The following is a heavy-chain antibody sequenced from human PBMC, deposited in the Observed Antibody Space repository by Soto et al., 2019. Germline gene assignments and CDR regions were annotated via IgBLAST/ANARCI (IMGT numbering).Heavy chain of an antibody. D-gene: IGHD3-3*01. J-gene: IGHJ2*01. Sequence: SETLSLTCTVSGGSISSGDYYWSWIRQPPGKGLEWIGETSHDGVTNYNPSLKSRVTISVDKSKNQFSLKLSSVTAADTAVYYCARADTIFGFPWYFDLWGRGTLVTVSS. V-gene: IGHV4-30-4*01. CDR2: TSHDGVT. CDR1: GGSISSGDYY. CDR3: ARADTIFGFPWYFDL.